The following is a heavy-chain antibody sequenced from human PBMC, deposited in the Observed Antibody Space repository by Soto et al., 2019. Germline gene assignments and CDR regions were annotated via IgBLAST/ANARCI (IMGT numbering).Heavy chain of an antibody. CDR2: IYYSGST. CDR1: GGSISSSSYY. Sequence: SETLSLTCTVSGGSISSSSYYWCWIRQPPGKGLEWIGSIYYSGSTYYNPSLKSRVTISVDRSKNQFSLKLSSVTAADTAVYYCARGTDFWSGYGIWAYFDYWGQGTLVTVSS. D-gene: IGHD3-3*01. CDR3: ARGTDFWSGYGIWAYFDY. V-gene: IGHV4-39*07. J-gene: IGHJ4*02.